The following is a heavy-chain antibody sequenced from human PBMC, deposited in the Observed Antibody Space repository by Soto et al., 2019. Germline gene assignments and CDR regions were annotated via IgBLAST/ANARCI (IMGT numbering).Heavy chain of an antibody. Sequence: QVQLVQSGAEVKKPGASVKVSCKASGYTFTSYGISWVRQAPGQGLEWMGWISAYNGNTNYAQKPQGRGTMTTDTSTSTAYMELRSLRSDDTAVYYCAREGVLRGYSYGFGDYWGQGTLVTVSS. J-gene: IGHJ4*02. CDR1: GYTFTSYG. CDR3: AREGVLRGYSYGFGDY. V-gene: IGHV1-18*01. D-gene: IGHD5-18*01. CDR2: ISAYNGNT.